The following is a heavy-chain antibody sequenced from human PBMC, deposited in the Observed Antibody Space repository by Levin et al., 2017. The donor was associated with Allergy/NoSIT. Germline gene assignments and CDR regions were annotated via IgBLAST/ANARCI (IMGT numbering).Heavy chain of an antibody. J-gene: IGHJ6*03. D-gene: IGHD6-13*01. Sequence: SETLSLTCTVSGGSISSGDYYWSWIRQPPGKGLEWIGYIYYSGSTYYNPSLKSRVTISVDTSKNQFSLKLSSVTAADTAVYYCARSLSSRYSSSWYGPSYYYDYYMDVWGKGTTVTVSS. CDR3: ARSLSSRYSSSWYGPSYYYDYYMDV. CDR1: GGSISSGDYY. CDR2: IYYSGST. V-gene: IGHV4-30-4*01.